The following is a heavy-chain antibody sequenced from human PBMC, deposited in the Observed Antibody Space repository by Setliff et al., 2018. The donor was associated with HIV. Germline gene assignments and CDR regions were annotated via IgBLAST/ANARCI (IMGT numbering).Heavy chain of an antibody. Sequence: PGGSLRLSCAASGFTFSSYWMSWVRQAPGKGPEWVANIKTDGSEKNYVDSVKGRFTISRDNAKNSLYLQMDSLRVEDTTVYYCTRKLAPGHGMDVWGQGTTVTVSS. CDR3: TRKLAPGHGMDV. CDR1: GFTFSSYW. CDR2: IKTDGSEK. V-gene: IGHV3-7*01. D-gene: IGHD3-3*02. J-gene: IGHJ6*02.